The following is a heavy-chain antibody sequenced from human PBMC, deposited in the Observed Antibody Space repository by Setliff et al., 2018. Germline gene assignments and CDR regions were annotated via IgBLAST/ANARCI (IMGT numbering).Heavy chain of an antibody. J-gene: IGHJ4*02. D-gene: IGHD2-21*02. CDR1: GYTSINYG. CDR2: ISGTTDNT. CDR3: ARVRPCGADCSTGVGGPFDFDF. Sequence: ASVKVSCKAFGYTSINYGISWVRQAPGQGLEWMGWISGTTDNTNYAQKFRGGVTLTKDTYTNTKYMELRSLRSDDPAMYYCARVRPCGADCSTGVGGPFDFDFWGQGTRVTVSS. V-gene: IGHV1-18*01.